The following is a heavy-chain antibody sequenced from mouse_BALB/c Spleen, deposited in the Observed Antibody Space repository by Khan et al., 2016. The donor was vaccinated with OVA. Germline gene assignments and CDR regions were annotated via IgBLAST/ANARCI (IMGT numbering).Heavy chain of an antibody. J-gene: IGHJ2*01. CDR2: ISYSGST. V-gene: IGHV3-2*02. CDR3: ARTARIKY. D-gene: IGHD1-2*01. CDR1: GYSITSGYG. Sequence: EVQLQESGPGLVKPSQSLSLTCTVTGYSITSGYGWNWIRQFPGNKREWMGYISYSGSTNNNPSLKSRIPITRDTSKNQFVLQWNSVTTEDTATYYCARTARIKYWGQGTTLTVSS.